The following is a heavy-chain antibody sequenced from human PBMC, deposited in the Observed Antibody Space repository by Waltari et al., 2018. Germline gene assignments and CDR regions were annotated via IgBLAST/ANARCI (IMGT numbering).Heavy chain of an antibody. CDR1: GFAFNYAG. D-gene: IGHD2-2*01. CDR3: TRRYCSSTTCINAFDI. J-gene: IGHJ3*02. CDR2: SRSKTDGGTI. Sequence: EVQLVESGGGLVKPGGSLRLSCAASGFAFNYAGLTGARQAPGKELEWVGRSRSKTDGGTIDYAAPVKDRFSISRDDSKNTLYLQMNSLEIEDTAVYYCTRRYCSSTTCINAFDIWGQGTVVTVSS. V-gene: IGHV3-15*01.